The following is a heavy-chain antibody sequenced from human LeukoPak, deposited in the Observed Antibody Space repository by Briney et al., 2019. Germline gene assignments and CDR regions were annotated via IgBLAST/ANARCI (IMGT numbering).Heavy chain of an antibody. CDR3: ARDLPPAPSNGMDV. Sequence: GGSLRLSCAASGFTFSSYGMHWVRQAPGKGLEWVAFISYDGSNKYYADSVKGRFTISRDNSKNTLYLQMNSLRPEDTAVYYCARDLPPAPSNGMDVWGQGTTVTVSS. D-gene: IGHD2-2*01. CDR1: GFTFSSYG. CDR2: ISYDGSNK. V-gene: IGHV3-30*03. J-gene: IGHJ6*02.